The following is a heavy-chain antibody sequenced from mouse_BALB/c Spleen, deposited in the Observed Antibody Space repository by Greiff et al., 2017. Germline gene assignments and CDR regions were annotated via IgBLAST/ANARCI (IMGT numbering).Heavy chain of an antibody. CDR3: ANGYYEGWFAY. J-gene: IGHJ3*01. D-gene: IGHD2-3*01. Sequence: EVKLMESGPGLVKPSQSLSLTCTVTGYSITSDYAWNWIRQFPGNKLEWMGYISYSGSTSYNPSLKSRISITRDTSKNQFFLQLNSVTTEDTATYYCANGYYEGWFAYWGQGTLVTVSA. CDR2: ISYSGST. CDR1: GYSITSDYA. V-gene: IGHV3-2*02.